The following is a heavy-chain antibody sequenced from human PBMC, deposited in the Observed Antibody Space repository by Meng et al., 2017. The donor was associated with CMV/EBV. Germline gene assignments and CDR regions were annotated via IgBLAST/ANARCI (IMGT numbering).Heavy chain of an antibody. J-gene: IGHJ6*02. CDR2: INPNSGGT. Sequence: ASVKVSCKASGYTFTGYYMYWVRQAPGQGLEWMGWINPNSGGTNYAQKFQGRVTMTRDTSISTAYMELSRLRSDDTAVYYCARYDRRVVFPYGMDVWGQGTTVTVSS. D-gene: IGHD3-22*01. CDR3: ARYDRRVVFPYGMDV. CDR1: GYTFTGYY. V-gene: IGHV1-2*02.